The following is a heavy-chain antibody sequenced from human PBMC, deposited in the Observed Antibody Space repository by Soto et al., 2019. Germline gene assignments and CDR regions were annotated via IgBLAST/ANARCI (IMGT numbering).Heavy chain of an antibody. V-gene: IGHV3-23*01. J-gene: IGHJ6*02. CDR2: ISGSGGST. Sequence: GGSLRLSCAASGFTFSSYAMSWVRQAPWKGPEWVSAISGSGGSTYYADSVKGRFTISRDNSKNTLYLQMNSLRAEDTAVYYCAKSTAYYYYGMDVWGQGTAVTVSS. CDR3: AKSTAYYYYGMDV. CDR1: GFTFSSYA.